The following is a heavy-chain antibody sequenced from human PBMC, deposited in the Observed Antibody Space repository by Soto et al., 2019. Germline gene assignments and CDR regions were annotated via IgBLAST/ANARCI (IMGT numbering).Heavy chain of an antibody. CDR2: TSFDGNKN. CDR3: AKDQKDYSGSGTYYVPYGMDV. Sequence: QVQLVESGGGVVQPGRSRRLSCVASGFTFSNFGMHGVRQAPGKGLEWVALTSFDGNKNYYADSVKGRFTLSRDNSKNTLYLQMNSLRAEDTALYFCAKDQKDYSGSGTYYVPYGMDVWGQGTTVTVSS. J-gene: IGHJ6*02. CDR1: GFTFSNFG. V-gene: IGHV3-30*18. D-gene: IGHD3-10*01.